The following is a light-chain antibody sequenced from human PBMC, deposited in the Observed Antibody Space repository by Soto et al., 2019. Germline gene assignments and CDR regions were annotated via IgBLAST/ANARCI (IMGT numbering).Light chain of an antibody. Sequence: IQMSQSTSTLSAAVGDRVTITCRASQSISSWLAWYQQKPGKAPKLMIYAASTLQRGVPSRFSGSGSGTDFTLTISSLQPEDFATYYCQQSYSSPRTFGQGTKVDIK. J-gene: IGKJ1*01. CDR3: QQSYSSPRT. V-gene: IGKV1-39*01. CDR1: QSISSW. CDR2: AAS.